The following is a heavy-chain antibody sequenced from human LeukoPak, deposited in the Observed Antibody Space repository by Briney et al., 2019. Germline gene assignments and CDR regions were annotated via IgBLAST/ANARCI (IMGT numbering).Heavy chain of an antibody. Sequence: PGRSLRLSCADSGFTFSSYGMHWVRHAPGKGLEWVAVILYDGSNKYYADSVKGRFTISRDNSKNTLFLQMNSLRAEDTAVYYCAKASLELDEGYYYYYYMDVWGKGTTVTVSS. V-gene: IGHV3-30*18. D-gene: IGHD1-7*01. J-gene: IGHJ6*03. CDR3: AKASLELDEGYYYYYYMDV. CDR2: ILYDGSNK. CDR1: GFTFSSYG.